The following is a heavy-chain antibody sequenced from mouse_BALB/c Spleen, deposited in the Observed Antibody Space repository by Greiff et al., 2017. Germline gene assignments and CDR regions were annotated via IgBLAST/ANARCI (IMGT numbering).Heavy chain of an antibody. CDR2: INSNGGST. J-gene: IGHJ3*01. V-gene: IGHV5-6-3*01. CDR1: GFTFSSYG. Sequence: EVKLVESGGGLVQPGGSLKLSCAASGFTFSSYGMSWVRQTPDKRLELVATINSNGGSTYYPDSVKGRFTISRDNAKNTLYLQMSSLKSEDTAMYYCARDWGTGSYWGQGTLVTVSA. CDR3: ARDWGTGSY.